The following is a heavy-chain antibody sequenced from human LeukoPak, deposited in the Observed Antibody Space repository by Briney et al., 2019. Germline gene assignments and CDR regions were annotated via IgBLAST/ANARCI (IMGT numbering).Heavy chain of an antibody. CDR2: ISYSGNT. D-gene: IGHD6-19*01. J-gene: IGHJ5*01. Sequence: SETLSLTCTVSGDSFSSYYWSWIRQPPGKGLEWVGFISYSGNTQYNPSLESRVTISVDTSNNQFSLELSSVTAADTAVYYCARECRSSGWFESWGPGTLVTVSS. CDR1: GDSFSSYY. CDR3: ARECRSSGWFES. V-gene: IGHV4-59*01.